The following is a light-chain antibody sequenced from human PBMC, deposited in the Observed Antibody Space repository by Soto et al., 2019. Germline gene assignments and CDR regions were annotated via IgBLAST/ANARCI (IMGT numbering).Light chain of an antibody. CDR2: GAS. V-gene: IGKV3-20*01. Sequence: EIVMTQSPASLSVHTGERATLSCRASQSVSSYYVAWYQQKPGQAPRLLIYGASSRATGIPDRFSGSGSGTDFTLSISSLEPEDFAMYYCQQYARSRTFGQGTKVDI. CDR1: QSVSSYY. J-gene: IGKJ1*01. CDR3: QQYARSRT.